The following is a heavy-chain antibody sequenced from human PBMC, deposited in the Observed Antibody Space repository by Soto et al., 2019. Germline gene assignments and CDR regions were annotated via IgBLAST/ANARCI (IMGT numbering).Heavy chain of an antibody. D-gene: IGHD2-21*01. J-gene: IGHJ3*02. Sequence: VQLQGSGPGLGKPLGTVSLPGPVSGGSLIVNYWNWIPQPPGKGLEWIVYVYFGGSTNYNPSLKSRVTISVDRSKNQFSLELSSVTATDTAVYYCARGNDWKSSTFDIWGHGTMVSVSS. V-gene: IGHV4-59*01. CDR2: VYFGGST. CDR3: ARGNDWKSSTFDI. CDR1: GGSLIVNY.